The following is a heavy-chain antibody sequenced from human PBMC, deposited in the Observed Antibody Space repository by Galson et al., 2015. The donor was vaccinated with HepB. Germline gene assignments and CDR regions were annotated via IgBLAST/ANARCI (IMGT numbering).Heavy chain of an antibody. D-gene: IGHD4/OR15-4a*01. Sequence: SLRLSCAASGFTFNFFDMHWVRQAPGKGLEWVAFISHDGSKTFAADSMKGRFTISRDNSKDAMFLHVNSLRPEDTAVYYCARKVRFSDAFDVWGQGTMVTVSS. CDR2: ISHDGSKT. CDR3: ARKVRFSDAFDV. CDR1: GFTFNFFD. V-gene: IGHV3-30*03. J-gene: IGHJ3*01.